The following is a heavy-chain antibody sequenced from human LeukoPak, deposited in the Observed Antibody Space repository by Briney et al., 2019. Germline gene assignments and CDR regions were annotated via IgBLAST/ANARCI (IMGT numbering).Heavy chain of an antibody. CDR2: VSWNSGSI. J-gene: IGHJ4*02. CDR3: ARDYGSGSYSYYYFDY. D-gene: IGHD3-10*01. Sequence: PGGSLRLSCAASGFTFDDYAMHWVRQVPGKGLEWVSGVSWNSGSIGYADSVKGRFTISRDNAKNSLYLQMNSLRAEDTALYYCARDYGSGSYSYYYFDYWGQGTLVTVSS. CDR1: GFTFDDYA. V-gene: IGHV3-9*01.